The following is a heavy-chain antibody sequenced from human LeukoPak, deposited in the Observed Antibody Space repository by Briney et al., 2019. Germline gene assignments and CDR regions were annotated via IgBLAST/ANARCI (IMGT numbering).Heavy chain of an antibody. CDR3: ARVAWFDAFDI. CDR1: GGSLSSYY. CDR2: IYYSGST. D-gene: IGHD3-22*01. Sequence: PSETLSLTCTVSGGSLSSYYWSWIRQPPGKGLEWIGYIYYSGSTNYNPSLKSRVTISVDTSKNQFSLKLSSVTAADTAVYYCARVAWFDAFDIWGQGTMVTVSS. V-gene: IGHV4-59*01. J-gene: IGHJ3*02.